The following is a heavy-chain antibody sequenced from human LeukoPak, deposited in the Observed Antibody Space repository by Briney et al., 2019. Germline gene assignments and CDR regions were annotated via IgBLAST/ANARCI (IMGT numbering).Heavy chain of an antibody. D-gene: IGHD1-26*01. J-gene: IGHJ4*02. CDR3: ARVPTPSGSYYY. Sequence: PSETLSLTCAVYGGSSSGYYWSWIRQPPGKGLEWIGEINHSGSTNYSPSLKSRVTISVDTSKNQFSLKLSSVTAADTAVYYCARVPTPSGSYYYWGQGTLVTVSS. V-gene: IGHV4-34*01. CDR2: INHSGST. CDR1: GGSSSGYY.